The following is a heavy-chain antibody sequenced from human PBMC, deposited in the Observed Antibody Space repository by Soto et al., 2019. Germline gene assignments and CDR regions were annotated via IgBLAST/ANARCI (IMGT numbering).Heavy chain of an antibody. J-gene: IGHJ4*02. D-gene: IGHD1-26*01. CDR1: GGSISSSSYY. CDR2: IYYSGST. V-gene: IGHV4-39*01. CDR3: ARLTLGELLDY. Sequence: PSETLSLTCTVSGGSISSSSYYWGWIRQPPGKGLEWIGSIYYSGSTYYNPSLKSRVTISVDTSKNQFSLKLSSVTAADTAVYYCARLTLGELLDYWGQGTLVTVSS.